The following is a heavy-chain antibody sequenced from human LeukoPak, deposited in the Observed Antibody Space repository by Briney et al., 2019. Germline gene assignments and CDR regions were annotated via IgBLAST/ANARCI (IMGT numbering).Heavy chain of an antibody. CDR3: ARDLAFGELALCY. CDR2: IGTNGIST. J-gene: IGHJ4*02. Sequence: GGSLRLSCSASGFTFSSFAMHWVRQAPGKGLEYVSAIGTNGISTYYADSVEGRFTISRDNSKNTLYLQMNSLRAEDTAVYYCARDLAFGELALCYWGQGTLVTVST. CDR1: GFTFSSFA. D-gene: IGHD3-10*01. V-gene: IGHV3-64*04.